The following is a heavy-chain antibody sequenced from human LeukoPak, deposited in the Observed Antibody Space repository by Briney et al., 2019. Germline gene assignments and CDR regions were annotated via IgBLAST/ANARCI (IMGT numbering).Heavy chain of an antibody. CDR2: ISSSSEYI. CDR3: ARGQLYYDSSGFDY. CDR1: GFTFSTYS. Sequence: GGSLRLSCAASGFTFSTYSMNWVRQAPGKGLEWVSFISSSSEYIYYADSVKGRFTISRDNAKNTLYLQMNSLRAEDTAVYYCARGQLYYDSSGFDYWGQGTLVTVSS. V-gene: IGHV3-21*01. D-gene: IGHD3-22*01. J-gene: IGHJ4*02.